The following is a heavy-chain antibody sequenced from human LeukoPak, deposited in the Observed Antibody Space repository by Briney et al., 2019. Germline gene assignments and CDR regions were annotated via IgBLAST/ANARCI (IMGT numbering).Heavy chain of an antibody. J-gene: IGHJ6*02. CDR2: INSGSSI. Sequence: GGSLRLSCAASGFTFSIYSMNWVRQAPGKGLEWLSYINSGSSIYYADSVKGRFTISRDNAKNSLYLQMNSLRADDTAVYYCVRGFHYGLDVWGQGTTVTVSS. CDR1: GFTFSIYS. V-gene: IGHV3-48*01. CDR3: VRGFHYGLDV. D-gene: IGHD3-10*01.